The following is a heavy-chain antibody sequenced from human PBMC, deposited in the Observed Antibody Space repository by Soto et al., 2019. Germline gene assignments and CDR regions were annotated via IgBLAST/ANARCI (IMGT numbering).Heavy chain of an antibody. D-gene: IGHD6-19*01. V-gene: IGHV4-30-4*01. CDR1: GDSISRGYSY. Sequence: SETLSLTCPVSGDSISRGYSYWCWIRQPPGKGLEWIGYIYYSGSTYYNPSLKSRVTMSVDTSKNHFSLRLSSVTAADTAVYYCARAYRSPANLDYWGQGTLVTVSS. J-gene: IGHJ4*02. CDR2: IYYSGST. CDR3: ARAYRSPANLDY.